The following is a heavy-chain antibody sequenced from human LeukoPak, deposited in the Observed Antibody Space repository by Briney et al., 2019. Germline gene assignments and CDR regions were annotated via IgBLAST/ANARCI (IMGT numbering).Heavy chain of an antibody. CDR1: GFTFSSYG. CDR2: IRYDGSNK. CDR3: AKEPSSSWYYFDY. J-gene: IGHJ4*02. D-gene: IGHD6-13*01. V-gene: IGHV3-30*02. Sequence: PGGSLRLSCAASGFTFSSYGMHWVRQAPGKGLEWAAFIRYDGSNKYYADSVKGRFAISRDNSKNTLYLQMNSLRAEDTAVYYCAKEPSSSWYYFDYWGQGTLVTVSS.